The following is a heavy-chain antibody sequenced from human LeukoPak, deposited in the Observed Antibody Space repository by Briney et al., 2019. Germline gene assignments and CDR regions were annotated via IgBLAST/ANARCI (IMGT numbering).Heavy chain of an antibody. D-gene: IGHD3-10*01. Sequence: GGSLRLSCAASGFTFSSYWMHWVRQAPGKGLVWVSRINSDGSSTGYADSVKGRFTISRDNAKNTLYLQMNSLRAEDTAVYYCARGCPPVLLCLADLGWGQGTLVTVSS. J-gene: IGHJ4*02. CDR1: GFTFSSYW. CDR3: ARGCPPVLLCLADLG. CDR2: INSDGSST. V-gene: IGHV3-74*01.